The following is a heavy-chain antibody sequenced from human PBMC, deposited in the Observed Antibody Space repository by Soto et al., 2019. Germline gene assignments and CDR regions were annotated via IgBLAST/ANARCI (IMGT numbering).Heavy chain of an antibody. CDR2: IYYSGST. D-gene: IGHD3-22*01. V-gene: IGHV4-59*01. Sequence: SETLSLTCTVSGGSISSYYWSWIRQPPGKGLEWIGYIYYSGSTNYNPSLKSRVTISVDTSKNQFSLKLSSVTAADTAVYYCARDPGPGDSSGYWGQGTLVTVSS. J-gene: IGHJ4*02. CDR3: ARDPGPGDSSGY. CDR1: GGSISSYY.